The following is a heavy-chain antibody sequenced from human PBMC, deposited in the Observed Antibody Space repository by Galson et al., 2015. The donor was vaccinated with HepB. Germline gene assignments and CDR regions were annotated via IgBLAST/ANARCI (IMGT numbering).Heavy chain of an antibody. J-gene: IGHJ6*02. D-gene: IGHD5-24*01. V-gene: IGHV2-5*02. CDR3: ARSRRDDYGLDV. CDR1: GFSLTTSGGS. Sequence: PALVKPTQTLTLTCSFSGFSLTTSGGSVGWIRQPPGEALEWLALIYWDGDKRYNPALKNRLTITKDTSKNEVVFTMTNMDPVDTATYYCARSRRDDYGLDVWGQGTTVTVSS. CDR2: IYWDGDK.